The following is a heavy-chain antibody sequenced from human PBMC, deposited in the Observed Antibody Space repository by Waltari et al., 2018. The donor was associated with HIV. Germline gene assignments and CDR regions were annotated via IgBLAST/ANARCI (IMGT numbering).Heavy chain of an antibody. V-gene: IGHV4-38-2*02. CDR2: MFHSGST. CDR3: ARAQENSGGLAFQL. J-gene: IGHJ1*01. Sequence: QVKLQESGPGLVRPSETLTHTCTVSGYAIRSCVYWAWVRRPRGKGLEWIGSMFHSGSTYYNPSLKSRVTMSIDVTKNRFSLSLKSVTATDTALYYCARAQENSGGLAFQLWGLGTLVTVSS. D-gene: IGHD5-12*01. CDR1: GYAIRSCVY.